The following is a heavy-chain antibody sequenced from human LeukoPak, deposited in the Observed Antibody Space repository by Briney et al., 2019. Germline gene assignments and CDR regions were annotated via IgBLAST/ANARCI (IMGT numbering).Heavy chain of an antibody. CDR3: ARATVVTNAFDI. CDR2: IYSGGST. Sequence: PGGSLRLSCAASGFTVSSNYMSWVRQAPGKGLEWVSVIYSGGSTYYADSVKGRFTISGDKSKNTLYLQVNSLRAEDTAVYYCARATVVTNAFDIWGQGTMVTVSS. D-gene: IGHD4-23*01. V-gene: IGHV3-53*01. J-gene: IGHJ3*02. CDR1: GFTVSSNY.